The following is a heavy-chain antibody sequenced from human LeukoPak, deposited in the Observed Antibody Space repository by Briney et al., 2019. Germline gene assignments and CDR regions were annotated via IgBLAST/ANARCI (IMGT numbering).Heavy chain of an antibody. Sequence: PSETLSLTCTVSGYSISSGYYWGWIRQPPGKGLEWIGSIYHSGSTYYNPSLKSRVAISVDTSKNQFSLKLSSVTAADTAVYYCATSKLGKLDTFDIWGQGTMVTVSS. V-gene: IGHV4-38-2*02. CDR1: GYSISSGYY. J-gene: IGHJ3*02. CDR2: IYHSGST. CDR3: ATSKLGKLDTFDI. D-gene: IGHD3-16*01.